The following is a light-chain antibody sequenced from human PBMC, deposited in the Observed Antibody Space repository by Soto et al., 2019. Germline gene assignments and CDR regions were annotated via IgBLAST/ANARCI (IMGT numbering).Light chain of an antibody. CDR3: QSYDPRVTVSTVV. V-gene: IGLV1-40*01. J-gene: IGLJ3*02. CDR2: GSN. CDR1: SSNIGAGYD. Sequence: QSVLTQPPSVSGAPGQRVSISCTGSSSNIGAGYDVHWYQHLPGTAPKLLIYGSNNRPSGVPDRISGSKSGTSASLSISGLQAEDQADYWCQSYDPRVTVSTVVFGGGTKLTVL.